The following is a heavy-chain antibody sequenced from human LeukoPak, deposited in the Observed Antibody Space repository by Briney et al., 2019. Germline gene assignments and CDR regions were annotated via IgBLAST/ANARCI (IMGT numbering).Heavy chain of an antibody. CDR2: VFYSGKT. Sequence: SETLSLTCTVSGGSISISSYYWSWIRQSPGKGLEWIGYVFYSGKTDYSPSLRSRVSMSVDTSKNQFSLKVTSVTAADTAVYYCARDRTVSTVGYWGQGTLVTVSS. J-gene: IGHJ4*02. D-gene: IGHD5/OR15-5a*01. CDR3: ARDRTVSTVGY. CDR1: GGSISISSYY. V-gene: IGHV4-61*01.